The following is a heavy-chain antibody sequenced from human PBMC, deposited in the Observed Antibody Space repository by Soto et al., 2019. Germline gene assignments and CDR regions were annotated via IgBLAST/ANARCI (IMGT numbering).Heavy chain of an antibody. Sequence: QVQLQQWGAGLLKPSETLSLTCAVYGGSFSGYYWSWIRQPPGKGLEWMGEINHSGSTNYNPSLKSRVTISVDTSKNQCSLKLSSVTAADTAVYYCARSRTTVTTHWFAPWGQGTLVTVSS. J-gene: IGHJ5*02. CDR3: ARSRTTVTTHWFAP. CDR1: GGSFSGYY. CDR2: INHSGST. D-gene: IGHD4-17*01. V-gene: IGHV4-34*01.